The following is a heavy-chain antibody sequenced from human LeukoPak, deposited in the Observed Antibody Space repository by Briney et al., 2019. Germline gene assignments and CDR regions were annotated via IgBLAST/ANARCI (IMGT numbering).Heavy chain of an antibody. CDR3: ATTARVAGA. V-gene: IGHV3-23*01. J-gene: IGHJ5*02. D-gene: IGHD6-19*01. CDR2: ISASGATT. CDR1: GFIFSGSG. Sequence: GGSLRLSCAASGFIFSGSGMHWVRQAPGRGLESVSVISASGATTLYADSVKGRFTISRDNFKSVLYLEMNSLRAEDTAVYYCATTARVAGAWGQGTLVTVSS.